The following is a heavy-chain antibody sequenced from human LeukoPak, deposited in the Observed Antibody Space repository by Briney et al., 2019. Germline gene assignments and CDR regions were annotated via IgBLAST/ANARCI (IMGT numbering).Heavy chain of an antibody. CDR1: GGSISSYY. CDR2: ISYSGST. J-gene: IGHJ5*02. D-gene: IGHD1-1*01. Sequence: SETLSLTSTVSGGSISSYYWSWIRQPPGRGLEGIGYISYSGSTNFNPSLKSRVTISVDTSKNQFSLKLSSVTAADTAVYYCAREGTAGTNLNWFDPWGQGTLVTVSS. CDR3: AREGTAGTNLNWFDP. V-gene: IGHV4-59*01.